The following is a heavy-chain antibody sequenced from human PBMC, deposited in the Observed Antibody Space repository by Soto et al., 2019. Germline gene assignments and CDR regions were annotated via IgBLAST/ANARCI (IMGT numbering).Heavy chain of an antibody. CDR2: VHYTGST. Sequence: QVQLQESGPGLVKPSETLTLTCAVSGVSVSSPTHYWSWIRQPPGKGLEWIVYVHYTGSTVYNTPLTGRVTISLDTSKNQISLSLNSVIGADAAIYSGARSVRLWTWGQGIRVTVSS. J-gene: IGHJ5*01. V-gene: IGHV4-61*01. CDR1: GVSVSSPTHY. CDR3: ARSVRLWT. D-gene: IGHD2-21*01.